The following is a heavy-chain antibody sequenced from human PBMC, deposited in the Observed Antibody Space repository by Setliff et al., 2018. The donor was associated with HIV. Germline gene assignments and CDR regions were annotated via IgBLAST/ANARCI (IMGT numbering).Heavy chain of an antibody. CDR1: FTSYD. CDR3: ARAGGYCGSTSCPYYFDY. D-gene: IGHD2-2*01. Sequence: ASVKVSCKGGFTSYDINWVRQATGQGLEWMGWMNPNSANTGYAQKFQDRVTMTRNTSISTAYMELSSLRSEDTAVYYCARAGGYCGSTSCPYYFDYWGQGTLVTVSS. V-gene: IGHV1-8*02. J-gene: IGHJ4*02. CDR2: MNPNSANT.